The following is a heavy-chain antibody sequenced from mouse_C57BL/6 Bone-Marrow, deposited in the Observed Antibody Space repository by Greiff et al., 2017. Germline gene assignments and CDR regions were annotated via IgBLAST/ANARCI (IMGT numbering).Heavy chain of an antibody. J-gene: IGHJ2*01. CDR3: ARERVYLDY. CDR1: GFTFSSYA. Sequence: EVKLVESGGGLVKPGGSLKLSCAASGFTFSSYAMSWVRQTPEKRLEWVATISDAGSYTYYPHNVKGRFTISRDNAKNNLYLQMSHLKSEDTAMYYCARERVYLDYWGQGTTLTVSS. CDR2: ISDAGSYT. V-gene: IGHV5-4*01.